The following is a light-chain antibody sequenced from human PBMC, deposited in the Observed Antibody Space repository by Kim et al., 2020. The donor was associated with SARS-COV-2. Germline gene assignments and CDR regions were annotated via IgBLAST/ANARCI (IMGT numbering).Light chain of an antibody. CDR1: QTVSRNQ. J-gene: IGKJ1*01. Sequence: LSPGERAPLSCRASQTVSRNQLAWYQQKPGQAPRLLIYGASSRATGIPDRFGGSGSGTDFTLTIGSLEPEDFAVYYCQQYGHSRTFGQGTKVDIK. CDR3: QQYGHSRT. V-gene: IGKV3-20*01. CDR2: GAS.